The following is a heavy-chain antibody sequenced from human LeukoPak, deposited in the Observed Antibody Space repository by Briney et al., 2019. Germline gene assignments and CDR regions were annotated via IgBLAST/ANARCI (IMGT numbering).Heavy chain of an antibody. J-gene: IGHJ6*03. CDR3: ARDFPIYGSGSYYNFGYYYYMDV. CDR2: INPNSGGT. V-gene: IGHV1-2*02. D-gene: IGHD3-10*01. Sequence: ASVKVSCKASGHTFTGYYMHWVRQAPGQGLEWMGWINPNSGGTNYAQKFQGRVTMTRDTSISTAYMELSRLRSDDTAVYYCARDFPIYGSGSYYNFGYYYYMDVWGKGTTVTISS. CDR1: GHTFTGYY.